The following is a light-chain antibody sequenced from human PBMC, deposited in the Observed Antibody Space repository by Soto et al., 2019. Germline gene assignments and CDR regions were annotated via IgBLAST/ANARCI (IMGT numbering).Light chain of an antibody. J-gene: IGLJ1*01. CDR2: GND. Sequence: QSVLTQPPSVSGAPGQSVTISCTGSSSNIRAYYHVHWYQQFPGKAPKLLIYGNDNRPSGVPDRFSGSKSGTSPSLAITGLQAEYEADYYCQSYDTSQSGFYVFGTGTKLTVL. CDR3: QSYDTSQSGFYV. V-gene: IGLV1-40*01. CDR1: SSNIRAYYH.